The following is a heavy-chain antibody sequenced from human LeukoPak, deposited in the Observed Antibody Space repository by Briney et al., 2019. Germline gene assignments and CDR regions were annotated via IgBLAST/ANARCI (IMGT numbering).Heavy chain of an antibody. J-gene: IGHJ4*02. D-gene: IGHD3-22*01. V-gene: IGHV3-21*01. CDR1: GFTFSSYS. CDR3: ARDESDSSGYYAY. Sequence: GGSLRLSCAASGFTFSSYSMNWVRQAPGKGLEWVSSITIRSGYIYYADSVRGRFTISRDNAKSSLFLQMNSLRAEDTAVYYCARDESDSSGYYAYWGQGTLVTVSS. CDR2: ITIRSGYI.